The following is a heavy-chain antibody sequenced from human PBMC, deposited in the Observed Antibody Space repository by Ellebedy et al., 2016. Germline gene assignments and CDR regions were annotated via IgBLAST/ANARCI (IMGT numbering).Heavy chain of an antibody. V-gene: IGHV4-59*12. D-gene: IGHD3-10*01. CDR1: GGSISSYY. CDR2: IYYSGST. Sequence: SETLSLXXTVSGGSISSYYWSWIRQPPGKGLEWIGYIYYSGSTNYNPSLKSRVTISVDTSKNQFSLKLSSVTAADTAVYYCAGQTMVRGLSWFDPWGQGTLVTVSS. CDR3: AGQTMVRGLSWFDP. J-gene: IGHJ5*02.